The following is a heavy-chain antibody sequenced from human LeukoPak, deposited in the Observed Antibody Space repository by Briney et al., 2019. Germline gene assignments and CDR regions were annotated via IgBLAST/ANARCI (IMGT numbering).Heavy chain of an antibody. Sequence: ASVKVSCKASGYTFTGYQMHWVRQAPGQGLEWMGWINPNSGGTNYVQKFQGRVTMTRDTSISTAHMELSRLRSDDTAVYYCAREGNSLYWGQGTLVTVSS. J-gene: IGHJ4*02. D-gene: IGHD5-24*01. CDR3: AREGNSLY. CDR1: GYTFTGYQ. CDR2: INPNSGGT. V-gene: IGHV1-2*02.